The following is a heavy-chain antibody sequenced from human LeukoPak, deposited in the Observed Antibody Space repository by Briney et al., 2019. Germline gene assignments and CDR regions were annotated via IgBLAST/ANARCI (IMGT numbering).Heavy chain of an antibody. J-gene: IGHJ5*02. CDR2: ISSSSSYI. CDR1: GFTFSNVW. D-gene: IGHD4-17*01. CDR3: AREYGDYENWFDP. Sequence: PGGSLRLSCAASGFTFSNVWMSWVRQAPGKGLEWVSSISSSSSYIYYADSVKGRFTISRDNAKNSLYLQMNSLRAEDTAVYYCAREYGDYENWFDPWGQGTLVTVSS. V-gene: IGHV3-21*01.